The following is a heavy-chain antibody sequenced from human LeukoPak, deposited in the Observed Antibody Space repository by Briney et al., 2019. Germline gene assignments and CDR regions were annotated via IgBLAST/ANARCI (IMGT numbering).Heavy chain of an antibody. J-gene: IGHJ4*02. CDR1: GFSLSTIGMC. D-gene: IGHD6-19*01. V-gene: IGHV2-70*11. CDR2: IDWDDDR. CDR3: ARILKYSSGWYYFDY. Sequence: SGPTLVNPTQTLPQACTFSGFSLSTIGMCGSWIRQPPGKALEWLARIDWDDDRYYHTSLKTRLSISKVTSKNQVVLTMTNMDPVDTATYYCARILKYSSGWYYFDYWGQGTLVTVSS.